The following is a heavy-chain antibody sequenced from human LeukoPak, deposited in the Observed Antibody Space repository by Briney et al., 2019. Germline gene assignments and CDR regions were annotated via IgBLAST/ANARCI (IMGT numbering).Heavy chain of an antibody. CDR1: GFSFTNYA. D-gene: IGHD3-10*01. CDR2: ISGSGGST. J-gene: IGHJ5*02. V-gene: IGHV3-23*01. Sequence: SGGSLRLSCAASGFSFTNYAMRWVRQAPGKGLEWVSAISGSGGSTYYADSVKGRFTISRDNSKNTLYLQMNSLRAEDTAVYYCAKSPGSGSIWFDPWGQGTLVTVSS. CDR3: AKSPGSGSIWFDP.